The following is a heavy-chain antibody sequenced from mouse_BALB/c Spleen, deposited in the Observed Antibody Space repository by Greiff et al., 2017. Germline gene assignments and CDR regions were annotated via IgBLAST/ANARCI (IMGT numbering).Heavy chain of an antibody. CDR2: INPSTGYT. J-gene: IGHJ2*01. CDR3: ARWGELGWGVFDY. Sequence: QVQLQQSGAELAKPGASVKMSCKASGYTFTSYWMHWVKQRPGQGLEWIGYINPSTGYTEYNQKFKDKATLTADKSSSTAYMQLSSLTSEDSAVYYCARWGELGWGVFDYWGQGTTLTVSA. CDR1: GYTFTSYW. D-gene: IGHD4-1*01. V-gene: IGHV1-7*01.